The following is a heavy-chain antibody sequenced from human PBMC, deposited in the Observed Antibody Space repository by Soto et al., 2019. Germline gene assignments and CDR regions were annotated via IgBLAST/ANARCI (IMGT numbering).Heavy chain of an antibody. J-gene: IGHJ4*02. Sequence: QVQLVESGGGVVQPGRSLRLSCAASGFTFSSYGMHWVRQAPGRGLEWVAVISLDGGNKYYADSVKGRFTISRDNSKSTLYLQMNSLRPEDSAVYYCAKDHRDDGDYFGEWGQGNLVTVSS. D-gene: IGHD4-17*01. CDR2: ISLDGGNK. CDR1: GFTFSSYG. CDR3: AKDHRDDGDYFGE. V-gene: IGHV3-30*18.